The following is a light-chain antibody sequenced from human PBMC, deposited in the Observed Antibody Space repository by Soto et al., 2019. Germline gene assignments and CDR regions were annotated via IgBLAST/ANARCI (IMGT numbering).Light chain of an antibody. Sequence: QSVLTQPPSVSGSPGQSVTISCTGTSSDVGSYNRVSWYQQPPGTAPKLMIYQVSNRPSGVPDRFSGSKSGNTASLTISGLQAEDEADYYCSSYTSSSTWVFGGGTKHTVL. CDR3: SSYTSSSTWV. CDR1: SSDVGSYNR. J-gene: IGLJ3*02. V-gene: IGLV2-18*02. CDR2: QVS.